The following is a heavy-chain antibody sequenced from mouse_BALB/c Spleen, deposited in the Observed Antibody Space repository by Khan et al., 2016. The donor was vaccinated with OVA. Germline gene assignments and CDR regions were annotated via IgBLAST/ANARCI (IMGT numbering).Heavy chain of an antibody. CDR2: ISYSGST. CDR3: ARTARIKY. J-gene: IGHJ2*01. V-gene: IGHV3-2*02. D-gene: IGHD1-2*01. Sequence: EVKLLESGPGLVKPSQSLSLTCTVTGYSITSGYGWNWIRQFPGNKLEWMGYISYSGSTNYNPSLKSRISITRDISKNQFFLQLNSVTTEDTATYYSARTARIKYWGQGTTLTVSS. CDR1: GYSITSGYG.